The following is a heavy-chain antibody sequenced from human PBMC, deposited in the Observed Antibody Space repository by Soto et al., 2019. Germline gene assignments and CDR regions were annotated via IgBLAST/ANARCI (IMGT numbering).Heavy chain of an antibody. Sequence: QVQLVQSGGVVRKPGASVKVSCKASGYTFTTYGISWVRQAPGQGLEWMGWISTYNGNTFYAQNPQGRVIMTSDTSTSTAYMELRSLRSDDTAVYYCARDYYASSGYYSVEYYFDYWGREPWSPSPQ. V-gene: IGHV1-18*04. CDR3: ARDYYASSGYYSVEYYFDY. D-gene: IGHD3-22*01. CDR2: ISTYNGNT. J-gene: IGHJ4*02. CDR1: GYTFTTYG.